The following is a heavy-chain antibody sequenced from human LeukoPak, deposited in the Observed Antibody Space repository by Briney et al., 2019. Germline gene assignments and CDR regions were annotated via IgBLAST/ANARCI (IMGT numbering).Heavy chain of an antibody. CDR1: GFTFSSYA. CDR3: AKLAVGATTGQVIDY. Sequence: GGSLRLSCAASGFTFSSYAMSWVHQAPGKGLEWVSAISGSGGSTYYADSAKGRFTISRDNSKNTLYLQMNSLRAEDTAVYYCAKLAVGATTGQVIDYWGQGTLVTVSS. J-gene: IGHJ4*02. V-gene: IGHV3-23*01. D-gene: IGHD1-26*01. CDR2: ISGSGGST.